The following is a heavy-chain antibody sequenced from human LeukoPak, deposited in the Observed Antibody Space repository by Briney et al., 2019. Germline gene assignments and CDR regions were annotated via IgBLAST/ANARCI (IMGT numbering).Heavy chain of an antibody. CDR1: GYNFPSYW. CDR2: IDPHDSDT. CDR3: VRVLSSSWFDFDY. Sequence: GESLRISCKGSGYNFPSYWIGWVRQMPGKGLEWMGVIDPHDSDTRYSPSFRGLVTISADKSTTTAYLQWTSLKASDTAMYYCVRVLSSSWFDFDYWGQGTLVTVPS. V-gene: IGHV5-51*01. D-gene: IGHD6-13*01. J-gene: IGHJ4*02.